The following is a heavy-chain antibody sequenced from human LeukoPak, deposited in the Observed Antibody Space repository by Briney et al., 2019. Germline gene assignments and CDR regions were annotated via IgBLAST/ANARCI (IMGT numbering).Heavy chain of an antibody. J-gene: IGHJ4*02. CDR2: INHSGST. Sequence: SETLSLTCTVSGGSISSYDWSWIRQPPGKGLEWIGEINHSGSTSYNPSLKSRVTISVDTSKNQFSLKLSSVTAADTAVYYCARQRKSIAADQKDPDFDSWGQGTLVTVSS. V-gene: IGHV4-34*01. D-gene: IGHD6-13*01. CDR1: GGSISSYD. CDR3: ARQRKSIAADQKDPDFDS.